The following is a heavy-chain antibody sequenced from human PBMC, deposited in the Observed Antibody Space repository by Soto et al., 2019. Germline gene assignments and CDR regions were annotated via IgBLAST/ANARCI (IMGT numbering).Heavy chain of an antibody. V-gene: IGHV4-59*01. CDR1: GGSISSYY. CDR2: IYYSGST. Sequence: PSETLSLTCTVSGGSISSYYWSWVRQPPGKGLEWIGYIYYSGSTNYNPSLKSRVTVSVDTSKNQFSLKLSSVTAADTAVYYCARLGTSRGYSYGYFDYWGQGTLVTVS. CDR3: ARLGTSRGYSYGYFDY. D-gene: IGHD5-18*01. J-gene: IGHJ4*02.